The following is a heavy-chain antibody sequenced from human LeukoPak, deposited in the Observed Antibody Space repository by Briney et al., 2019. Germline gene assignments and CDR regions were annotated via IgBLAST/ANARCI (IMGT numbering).Heavy chain of an antibody. D-gene: IGHD1-26*01. CDR2: IYPGDSDT. Sequence: GESLKISCQGCGYSFTNYWIAWVRQMPGKGLEWMVIIYPGDSDTRYSPSFQGQVTISADKSISTAYLQWSSLKASDTAIYYCARQYSGSYFGAFDIWGQGTMVTVSS. V-gene: IGHV5-51*01. CDR1: GYSFTNYW. J-gene: IGHJ3*02. CDR3: ARQYSGSYFGAFDI.